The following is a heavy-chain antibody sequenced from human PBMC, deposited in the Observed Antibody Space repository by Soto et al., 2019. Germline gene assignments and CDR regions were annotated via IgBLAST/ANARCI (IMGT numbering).Heavy chain of an antibody. D-gene: IGHD5-12*01. V-gene: IGHV1-69*15. CDR3: AKDGGADGYFGNWLDP. CDR1: GGTFSNYA. CDR2: IIPIFGTT. Sequence: QVHLVQSGAEVKKPGSSVNVSCKASGGTFSNYAITWVRQAPGQGLEWVGRIIPIFGTTNVAQKFQGRVTITEDASTTTAYMELSGLRSDDTAVYYCAKDGGADGYFGNWLDPWGQGTLVTVSS. J-gene: IGHJ5*02.